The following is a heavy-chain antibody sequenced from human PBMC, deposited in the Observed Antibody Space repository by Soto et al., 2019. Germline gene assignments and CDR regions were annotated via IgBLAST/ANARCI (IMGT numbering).Heavy chain of an antibody. CDR3: AREENIAVGGNADAFDL. CDR2: IWYDGSEK. CDR1: GFSLSNFG. V-gene: IGHV3-33*01. J-gene: IGHJ3*01. Sequence: GGSLRLSCAASGFSLSNFGMHWVRQAPGKGLEWVAVIWYDGSEKYYADSVKGRFTISRDNLKNMLFLQMSSLRAEDTAVYFCAREENIAVGGNADAFDLWGQGTMVTVSS. D-gene: IGHD6-19*01.